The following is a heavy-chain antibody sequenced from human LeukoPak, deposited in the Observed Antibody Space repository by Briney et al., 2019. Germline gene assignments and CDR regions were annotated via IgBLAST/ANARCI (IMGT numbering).Heavy chain of an antibody. CDR1: GGSISSSYYY. CDR2: IYYSGST. Sequence: SETLSLTCTVSGGSISSSYYYWGWIRRPPGVGLEWIGNIYYSGSTYYNPSLKSRVTISVDTSKNQFSLKLSSVTAADTAVYYCARAPKYYYDSSGYIGGAFDIWGQGTMVTVSS. V-gene: IGHV4-39*07. D-gene: IGHD3-22*01. J-gene: IGHJ3*02. CDR3: ARAPKYYYDSSGYIGGAFDI.